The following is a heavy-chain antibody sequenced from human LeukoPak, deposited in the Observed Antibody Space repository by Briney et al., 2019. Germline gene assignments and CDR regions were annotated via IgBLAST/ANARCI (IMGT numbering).Heavy chain of an antibody. Sequence: PGGSLRLSCAASGFTVSSNYMSWVRQAPGKGLEWVSVIYSGGSTYYADSVKGRFTTSRDNSKNTLYLQMNSLRAEDTAVYYCARDSESVWGSYYFDYWGQGTLVTVSS. CDR2: IYSGGST. J-gene: IGHJ4*02. V-gene: IGHV3-66*02. CDR1: GFTVSSNY. CDR3: ARDSESVWGSYYFDY. D-gene: IGHD3-16*01.